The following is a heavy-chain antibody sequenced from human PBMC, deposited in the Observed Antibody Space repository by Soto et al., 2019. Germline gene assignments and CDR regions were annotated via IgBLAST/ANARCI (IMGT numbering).Heavy chain of an antibody. CDR3: ASVVLGSGSHDFDS. CDR2: IIPMLGTT. CDR1: GGTFSNYA. J-gene: IGHJ4*02. D-gene: IGHD3-10*01. Sequence: ASVKVSCKASGGTFSNYAINWVRQAPGQGLEWMGGIIPMLGTTNYAQKFQGRITITADDSTSTGYMELSSLRSDDTAVYYCASVVLGSGSHDFDSWGQGTLVTVSS. V-gene: IGHV1-69*13.